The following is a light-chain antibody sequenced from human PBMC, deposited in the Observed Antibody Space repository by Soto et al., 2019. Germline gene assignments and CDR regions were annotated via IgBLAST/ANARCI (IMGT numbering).Light chain of an antibody. CDR3: QQRSNWPLT. V-gene: IGKV3-11*01. Sequence: EILLTHSPATLSLSPAERATLSCIASQMVSSYLAWYQQKPGQAPRLLIYDASNRATGIPARFSGSGSGTEFTFSIRSIEHEDFAVDCCQQRSNWPLTLGGGTKVDIK. CDR2: DAS. CDR1: QMVSSY. J-gene: IGKJ4*01.